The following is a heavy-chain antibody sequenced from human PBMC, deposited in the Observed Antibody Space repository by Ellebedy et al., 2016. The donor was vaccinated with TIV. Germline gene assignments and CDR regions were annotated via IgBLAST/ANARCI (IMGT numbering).Heavy chain of an antibody. J-gene: IGHJ5*02. D-gene: IGHD6-13*01. V-gene: IGHV4-39*01. CDR1: GRSISSRSYY. CDR3: ARHPDSSNWYMVWWFDP. Sequence: MPSETLSLTCTVSGRSISSRSYYWGWIRQPPGKGLEWIGSIYYSGSTYYNPSLKSRVTISVDTSKNQFSLKLSSVTAADTAVYYCARHPDSSNWYMVWWFDPWGQGTLVTVSS. CDR2: IYYSGST.